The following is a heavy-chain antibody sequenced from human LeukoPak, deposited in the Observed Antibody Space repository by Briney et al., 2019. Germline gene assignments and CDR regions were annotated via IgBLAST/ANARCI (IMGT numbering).Heavy chain of an antibody. J-gene: IGHJ4*02. CDR3: ARGIVTGIDYFDY. Sequence: GGALRLSCAASGFTFSSYWMTWVRQAPGKGGEGVANIKQDGSEKYYVDSVKGRFTISRDNAKNSLYLQMNSLRAEDTAVFYCARGIVTGIDYFDYWGQGTLVTVSS. CDR2: IKQDGSEK. D-gene: IGHD7-27*01. CDR1: GFTFSSYW. V-gene: IGHV3-7*01.